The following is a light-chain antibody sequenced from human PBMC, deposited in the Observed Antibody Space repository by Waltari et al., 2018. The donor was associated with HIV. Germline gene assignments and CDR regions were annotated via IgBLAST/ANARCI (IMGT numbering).Light chain of an antibody. Sequence: QSVLTQPPSVSGAPGQRVPTSCPGSSPNIGAGYDVHWYQQLPGTAPKLLIYANINRPSGVPDRFSGSKSGSSASLAITGLQAEDEAHYYCQSFDSSLTTSGVIFGGGTKLTVL. J-gene: IGLJ2*01. CDR3: QSFDSSLTTSGVI. CDR2: ANI. V-gene: IGLV1-40*01. CDR1: SPNIGAGYD.